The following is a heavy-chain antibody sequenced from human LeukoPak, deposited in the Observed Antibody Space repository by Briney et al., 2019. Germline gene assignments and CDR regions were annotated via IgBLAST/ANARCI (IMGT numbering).Heavy chain of an antibody. CDR3: AKPYYYDILTDAFDI. CDR2: IRSDGSNK. Sequence: GGSLRLSCAASGFTFSRYGMHWVGQAPGKGLEWVASIRSDGSNKYYADCVKGRFTISRDNSKNTLYLQMNSLRAEDTAVYYCAKPYYYDILTDAFDIWGQGTMVTVSS. V-gene: IGHV3-30*02. J-gene: IGHJ3*02. D-gene: IGHD3-9*01. CDR1: GFTFSRYG.